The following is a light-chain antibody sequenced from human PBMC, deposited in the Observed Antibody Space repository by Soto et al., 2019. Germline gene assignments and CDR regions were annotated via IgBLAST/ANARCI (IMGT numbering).Light chain of an antibody. Sequence: EVVLTQSPATLSLSPGERATLSCRASLSVSSDLAWYRQKPGQAPRLLIYDISNRAAGVPARFSGSGSETEFTLTIRSLQSEDFAVYYCQQYNSYSGTFGQGTKVDIK. V-gene: IGKV3-15*01. J-gene: IGKJ1*01. CDR2: DIS. CDR1: LSVSSD. CDR3: QQYNSYSGT.